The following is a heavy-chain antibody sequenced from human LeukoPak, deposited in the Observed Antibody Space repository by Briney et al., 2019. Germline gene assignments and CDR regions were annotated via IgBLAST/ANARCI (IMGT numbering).Heavy chain of an antibody. J-gene: IGHJ4*02. Sequence: RSGGSLRLSCAASGFTFSSYSMNWVRQAPGKGLEWVSSISSSSSYIHYADSVKGPFTISRANAKNSLYLQMNGLRAEDTAVYYCAREWTSTVDFDYWGQGTLVTVSS. CDR2: ISSSSSYI. CDR1: GFTFSSYS. V-gene: IGHV3-21*01. D-gene: IGHD4-23*01. CDR3: AREWTSTVDFDY.